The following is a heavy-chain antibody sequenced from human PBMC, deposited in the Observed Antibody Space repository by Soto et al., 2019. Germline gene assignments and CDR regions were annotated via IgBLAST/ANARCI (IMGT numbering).Heavy chain of an antibody. D-gene: IGHD5-12*01. V-gene: IGHV3-64*01. J-gene: IGHJ4*02. CDR1: GFTLSSYA. CDR3: ARRDGYNSDY. Sequence: EVQLVESGGGLVQPGGSLRLSCAASGFTLSSYAMHWVRQAPGKGLEYVSAISSNGGSTYYANSVKGRFTISRDNSKNTLYLQMGSLRAEDMAVYYCARRDGYNSDYWGQGTLVTVSS. CDR2: ISSNGGST.